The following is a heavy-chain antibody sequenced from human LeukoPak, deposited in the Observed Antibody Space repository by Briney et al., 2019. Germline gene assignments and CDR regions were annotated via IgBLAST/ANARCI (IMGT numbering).Heavy chain of an antibody. J-gene: IGHJ4*02. D-gene: IGHD6-13*01. CDR3: ARLGYSRSFDY. Sequence: SETLSLTCIVSGGSISSNYWSWIRQPPGKGLEWIGHIYYSGSTNYNPSLKSRVTISVDTSKKQFSLKLSSVTAADTAVYYCARLGYSRSFDYWGQGTLVTVSS. CDR1: GGSISSNY. CDR2: IYYSGST. V-gene: IGHV4-59*08.